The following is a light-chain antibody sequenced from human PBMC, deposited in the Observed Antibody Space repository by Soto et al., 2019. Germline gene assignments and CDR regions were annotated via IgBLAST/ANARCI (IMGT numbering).Light chain of an antibody. J-gene: IGKJ1*01. CDR2: KAS. Sequence: DIQMTQSPSTLSASVGDRVTITCRASQSVTTWLAWYQQKPGKPPKLLIYKASNLESGLPSRFTGSGSGTEFTLTISRLQPDDFETYYCQQYNNWPPTFGQGTKVDIK. CDR3: QQYNNWPPT. V-gene: IGKV1-5*03. CDR1: QSVTTW.